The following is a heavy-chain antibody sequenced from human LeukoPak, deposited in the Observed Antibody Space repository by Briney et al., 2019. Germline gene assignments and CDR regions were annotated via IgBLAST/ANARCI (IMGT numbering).Heavy chain of an antibody. J-gene: IGHJ5*02. V-gene: IGHV4-39*07. Sequence: SETLSLTCTVSGGSISSSSYYWGWIRQPPGKGLEWIGSIYYSGSTYYNPSLKSRVTISVDTSKNQFSLKLSSVTAADTAVYYCARGWRLRRLGGLDPWGQGTLVTVSS. CDR3: ARGWRLRRLGGLDP. CDR2: IYYSGST. CDR1: GGSISSSSYY. D-gene: IGHD4-17*01.